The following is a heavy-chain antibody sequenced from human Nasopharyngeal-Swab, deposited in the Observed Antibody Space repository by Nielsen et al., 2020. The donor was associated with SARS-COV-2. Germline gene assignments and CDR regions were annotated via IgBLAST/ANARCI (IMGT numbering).Heavy chain of an antibody. J-gene: IGHJ6*02. Sequence: GGSLRLSCKGSGYDFSRYGIGWVRQMPGEGLEWMGIIYPGDSDTRYSPSFQGQVTISADKSITTAYLQWSSLKASDTAMYYCARLGIKQIFGVVAWGGMDVWGQGTTVIVSS. V-gene: IGHV5-51*01. D-gene: IGHD3-3*01. CDR3: ARLGIKQIFGVVAWGGMDV. CDR1: GYDFSRYG. CDR2: IYPGDSDT.